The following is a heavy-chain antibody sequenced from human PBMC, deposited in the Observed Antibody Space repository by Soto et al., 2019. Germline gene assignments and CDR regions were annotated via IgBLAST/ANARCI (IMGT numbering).Heavy chain of an antibody. CDR3: ARLNIVVVPAAMYYYYYGMDV. CDR2: IYYSGST. CDR1: GGSISSGGYY. V-gene: IGHV4-61*08. D-gene: IGHD2-2*01. Sequence: PSETLSLTCTVSGGSISSGGYYWSWIRQHPGKGLEWIGYIYYSGSTNYNPSLKSRVTISVDTSKNQFSLKLSSVTAADTAVYYCARLNIVVVPAAMYYYYYGMDVWGQGTTVTVSS. J-gene: IGHJ6*02.